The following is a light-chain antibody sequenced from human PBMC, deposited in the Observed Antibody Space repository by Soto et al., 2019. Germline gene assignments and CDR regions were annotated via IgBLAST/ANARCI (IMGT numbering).Light chain of an antibody. CDR3: QTWDTGIAV. J-gene: IGLJ7*01. CDR1: SGHSSYA. V-gene: IGLV4-69*01. Sequence: QAVVTQSPSASASLGASVKLTCTLSSGHSSYAIAWHQQQPEKGPRYLMKLNSDGSHDKGDGIPDRFSGSSSGADRYLTISSLQSEDEADYYCQTWDTGIAVFGGGTHPTVL. CDR2: LNSDGSH.